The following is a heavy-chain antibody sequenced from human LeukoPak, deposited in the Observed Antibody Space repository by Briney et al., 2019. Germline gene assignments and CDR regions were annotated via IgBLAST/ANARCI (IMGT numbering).Heavy chain of an antibody. CDR2: IYYSGST. CDR3: ARSERIIMILGGAFDI. D-gene: IGHD3-22*01. CDR1: GDSISSYY. V-gene: IGHV4-59*08. J-gene: IGHJ3*02. Sequence: TSETLSLTCTVSGDSISSYYWSWIRQPPGKGLEWIGYIYYSGSTNYCPSLKSRVTISVDTSKNQFSLKLSSVTAADTAVYYCARSERIIMILGGAFDIWGQGTVVTVSS.